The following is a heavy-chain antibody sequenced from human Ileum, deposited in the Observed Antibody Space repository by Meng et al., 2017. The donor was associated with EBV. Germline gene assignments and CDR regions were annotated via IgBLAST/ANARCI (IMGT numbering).Heavy chain of an antibody. V-gene: IGHV4-4*02. CDR3: GRDQGRELINH. Sequence: QVRLKEAGPGPVKPSGTLSRPCTVSGDSIRSDIWWSWVRQPPGKGLEWIGEVYHRGDTNYNPSLKSRVDISVDKSKNQFYLSLFSVTAADTAVYYCGRDQGRELINHWGQGTLVTVSS. J-gene: IGHJ4*02. CDR1: GDSIRSDIW. D-gene: IGHD1-7*01. CDR2: VYHRGDT.